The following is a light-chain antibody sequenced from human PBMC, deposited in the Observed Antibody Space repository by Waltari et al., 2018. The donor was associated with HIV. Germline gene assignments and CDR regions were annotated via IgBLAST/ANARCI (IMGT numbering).Light chain of an antibody. CDR3: QQYNNWPQS. CDR1: QSVSTT. Sequence: EIVMTQSPATLSVSPGERATLSCRASQSVSTTVAWYQQKPGQAPRLLIYGASTRATGIPARFSGSGSGTEFTLTISSLQSEDFAVYYCQQYNNWPQSFGQGTTLEIK. J-gene: IGKJ2*03. CDR2: GAS. V-gene: IGKV3-15*01.